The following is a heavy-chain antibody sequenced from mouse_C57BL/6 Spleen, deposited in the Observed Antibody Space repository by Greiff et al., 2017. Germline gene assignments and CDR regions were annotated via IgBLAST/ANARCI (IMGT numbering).Heavy chain of an antibody. CDR1: GYSITSGYY. CDR3: ASANYYGSSPWYFDV. Sequence: VQLQQSGPGLVKPSQSLSLTCSVTGYSITSGYYWNWIRQFPGNKLEWMGYISYDGSNNYNPSLKNRISITRDTSKNQFFLKLNSVTTEDTATYYCASANYYGSSPWYFDVWGTGTTVTVSS. D-gene: IGHD1-1*01. V-gene: IGHV3-6*01. J-gene: IGHJ1*03. CDR2: ISYDGSN.